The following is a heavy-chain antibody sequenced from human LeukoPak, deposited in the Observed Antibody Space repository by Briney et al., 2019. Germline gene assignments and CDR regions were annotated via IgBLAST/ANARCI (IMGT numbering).Heavy chain of an antibody. J-gene: IGHJ5*02. D-gene: IGHD4-11*01. CDR1: GYTFTSYY. CDR2: INPSGGST. V-gene: IGHV1-46*01. CDR3: ARVAFGSSRDDYSNGDNWFDP. Sequence: ASVKVSCKASGYTFTSYYMHWVRQAPGQGLEWMGIINPSGGSTSYAQKFQGRVTMTRDMSTSTVYMELSSLRSEDTAVYYCARVAFGSSRDDYSNGDNWFDPWGQGTLVTVSS.